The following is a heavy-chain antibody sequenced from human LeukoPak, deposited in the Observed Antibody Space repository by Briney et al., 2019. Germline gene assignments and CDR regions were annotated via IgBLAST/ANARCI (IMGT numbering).Heavy chain of an antibody. D-gene: IGHD6-13*01. V-gene: IGHV4-34*01. CDR3: ASRPIAAAGMD. Sequence: SETLSLTCTVSGGSISSYYWSWIRQPPGKGLEWIGEINHSGSTNYNPSLKSRVTISVDTSKNQFSLKLSSVTAVDTAVYYCASRPIAAAGMDWGQGTLVTVSS. CDR1: GGSISSYY. J-gene: IGHJ4*02. CDR2: INHSGST.